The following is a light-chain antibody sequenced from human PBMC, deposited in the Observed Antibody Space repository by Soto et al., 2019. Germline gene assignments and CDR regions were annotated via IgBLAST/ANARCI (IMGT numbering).Light chain of an antibody. Sequence: DIQLTQSPSFLSASVGDRVTISCRASQDVSRFLAWYQQKPGKAPNLLIYAASTLQSGVPSRFSGSGSGTEFTLTISSLQPVDFATYYCQQLNSYVFTFGPGTKVDIK. V-gene: IGKV1-9*01. CDR2: AAS. J-gene: IGKJ3*01. CDR3: QQLNSYVFT. CDR1: QDVSRF.